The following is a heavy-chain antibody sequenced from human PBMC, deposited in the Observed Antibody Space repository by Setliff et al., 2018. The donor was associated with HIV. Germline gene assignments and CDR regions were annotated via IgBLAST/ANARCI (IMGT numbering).Heavy chain of an antibody. CDR3: ARNGDYYMDV. CDR1: GGSISTYY. J-gene: IGHJ6*03. D-gene: IGHD4-17*01. V-gene: IGHV4-59*01. Sequence: KTSETLSLTCTVSGGSISTYYWGWIRQPPGKGLEWIGYINYSGSTKHNPSLKSRVTISVDTSKNQFSLKLNSVTAADTAVYYCARNGDYYMDVWGKGTTVTVS. CDR2: INYSGST.